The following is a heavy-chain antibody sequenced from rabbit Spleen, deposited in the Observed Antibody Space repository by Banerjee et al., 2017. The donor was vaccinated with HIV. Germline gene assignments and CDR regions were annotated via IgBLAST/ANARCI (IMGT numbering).Heavy chain of an antibody. Sequence: QEQLVESGGGLVQPEGSLTLTCTASGFSFSSSYFMCWVRQAPGKGLEWIACMPTGRRTDTYYASWAKGRFTISRTSSTTVTLQMTSLTAADTATYFCARDPNTNGGGPDYFDLWGQGTLVTV. J-gene: IGHJ4*01. CDR2: MPTGRRTDT. V-gene: IGHV1S45*01. CDR1: GFSFSSSYF. D-gene: IGHD1-1*01. CDR3: ARDPNTNGGGPDYFDL.